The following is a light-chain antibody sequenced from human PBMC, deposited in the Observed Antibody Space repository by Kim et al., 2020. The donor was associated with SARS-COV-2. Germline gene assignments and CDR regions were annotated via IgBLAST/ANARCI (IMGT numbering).Light chain of an antibody. Sequence: AAGGDSATTTRRARRDINNFLGWFQQEAREAPMRLFHAASSLQSVVPSRFSGSGSGTEFTLTISSLQPEDFATYYCVQYATFPRTFGQGTKVDIK. CDR2: AAS. V-gene: IGKV1-17*03. CDR3: VQYATFPRT. CDR1: RDINNF. J-gene: IGKJ1*01.